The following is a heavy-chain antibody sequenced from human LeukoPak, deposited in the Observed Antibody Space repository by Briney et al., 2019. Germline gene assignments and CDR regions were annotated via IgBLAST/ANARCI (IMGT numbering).Heavy chain of an antibody. D-gene: IGHD3-22*01. CDR3: AKEAAGYDSSGYYYVY. CDR2: ISGSGGST. J-gene: IGHJ4*02. Sequence: GGSLRLSCAASGFTFSSYAMSWVRQAPGKGLEWVSAISGSGGSTYYADSVKGRFTISRDNSKNTLYLQMNSLRAEDTAVYYCAKEAAGYDSSGYYYVYWGQGTLVTVSS. CDR1: GFTFSSYA. V-gene: IGHV3-23*01.